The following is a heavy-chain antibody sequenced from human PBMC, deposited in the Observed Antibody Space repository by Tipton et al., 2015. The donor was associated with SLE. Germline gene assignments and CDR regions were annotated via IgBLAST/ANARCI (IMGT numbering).Heavy chain of an antibody. J-gene: IGHJ4*02. Sequence: TLSLTCTVSSGYITTNTYYWAWIRQSPGKGLAWIGNIFFSGTTNYNPSLQSRVTISVDTSKNQFSLKLTSVTAADTAVYYCARQGAAGPGRPFGYWGQGTLVTVSS. CDR1: SGYITTNTYY. CDR3: ARQGAAGPGRPFGY. CDR2: IFFSGTT. D-gene: IGHD6-13*01. V-gene: IGHV4-39*01.